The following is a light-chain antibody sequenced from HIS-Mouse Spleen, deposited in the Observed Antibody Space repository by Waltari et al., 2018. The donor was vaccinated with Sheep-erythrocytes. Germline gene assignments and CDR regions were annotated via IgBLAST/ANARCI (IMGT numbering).Light chain of an antibody. Sequence: QSVLTHPPSASGTPGQRVTISCSGSSSNIGSNYVYWYQQLPGTAPKLRIYRNNQRPSGVPDRFSGSKSGTSASLAISGLRSEDEADYYCAAWDDSLSGNWVFGGGTKLTVL. J-gene: IGLJ3*02. CDR2: RNN. CDR3: AAWDDSLSGNWV. CDR1: SSNIGSNY. V-gene: IGLV1-47*01.